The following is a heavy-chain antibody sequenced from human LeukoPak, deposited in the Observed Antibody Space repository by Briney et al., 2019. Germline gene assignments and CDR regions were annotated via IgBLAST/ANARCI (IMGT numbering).Heavy chain of an antibody. Sequence: GGSLRLSCTASGFTFSSYTMNWVRQAPGKGLEWVSSISSSSYYIYYADSVKGRFTISRDNAENSLYLQMNSLRAEVTAVYFCARGYGDRNWFDPWGQGTLVTVSS. J-gene: IGHJ5*02. V-gene: IGHV3-21*01. CDR3: ARGYGDRNWFDP. D-gene: IGHD4-17*01. CDR2: ISSSSYYI. CDR1: GFTFSSYT.